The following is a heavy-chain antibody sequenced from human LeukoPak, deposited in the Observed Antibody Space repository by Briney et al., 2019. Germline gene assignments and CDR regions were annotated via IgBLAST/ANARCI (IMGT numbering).Heavy chain of an antibody. D-gene: IGHD3-22*01. CDR3: AKELYYYDSSGSFDY. V-gene: IGHV3-23*01. Sequence: GGSLRLSCTASGFTFGDYAMSWVRQAPGKGLEWVSGIGVGGGDTYYADSVKGRFTISRDNSKNTLYLQMNSLRAEDTAVYYCAKELYYYDSSGSFDYWGQGTLVAVSS. CDR2: IGVGGGDT. J-gene: IGHJ4*02. CDR1: GFTFGDYA.